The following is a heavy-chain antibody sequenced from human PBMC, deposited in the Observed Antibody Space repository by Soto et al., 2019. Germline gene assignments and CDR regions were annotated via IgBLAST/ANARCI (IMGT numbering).Heavy chain of an antibody. CDR3: ARWSAAMDY. D-gene: IGHD2-2*01. CDR1: GFSFSEYY. Sequence: QVQLVESGGYLGKPGGSLRLSCAASGFSFSEYYMTWVLEAPGKGLEWVAYIEGSGSATFYAESVNGRFTISRDNAKNSLYLQMSSLRTDDTAMYYCARWSAAMDYWGQGILVTVSS. V-gene: IGHV3-11*01. CDR2: IEGSGSAT. J-gene: IGHJ4*02.